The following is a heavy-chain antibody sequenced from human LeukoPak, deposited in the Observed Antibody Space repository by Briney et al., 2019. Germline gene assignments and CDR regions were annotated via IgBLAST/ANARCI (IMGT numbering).Heavy chain of an antibody. Sequence: RASVKVSCKASGYTFTGYYMHWVRQAPGQGLEWMGWINPNSGGTNYAQKFQGRVTMTRDTSISTAYMELSRLRSDDTAVYYCARDREWSAVAGAFDIWGQGTMVTVSS. J-gene: IGHJ3*02. CDR2: INPNSGGT. D-gene: IGHD6-19*01. CDR1: GYTFTGYY. V-gene: IGHV1-2*02. CDR3: ARDREWSAVAGAFDI.